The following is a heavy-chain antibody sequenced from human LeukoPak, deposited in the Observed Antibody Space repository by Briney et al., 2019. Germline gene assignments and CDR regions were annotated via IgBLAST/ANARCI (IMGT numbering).Heavy chain of an antibody. Sequence: VASVKVSCKASGYTFTGYYMHWVRQAPGQGLEWMGWINPNSGVTDYAQKFQGRVTMTRDTSISTAYMEVSSLRSDDTAAYYCARDFGRAYGDKFDYWGQGTLVTVSS. CDR2: INPNSGVT. CDR3: ARDFGRAYGDKFDY. J-gene: IGHJ4*02. D-gene: IGHD4-17*01. CDR1: GYTFTGYY. V-gene: IGHV1-2*02.